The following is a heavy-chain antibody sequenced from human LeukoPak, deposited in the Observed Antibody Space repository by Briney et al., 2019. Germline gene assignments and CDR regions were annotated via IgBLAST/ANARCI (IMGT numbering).Heavy chain of an antibody. CDR3: AKDVYGSSWYYFDH. D-gene: IGHD6-13*01. V-gene: IGHV3-23*01. J-gene: IGHJ4*02. CDR1: GFTFSSYA. CDR2: LSNSGGKT. Sequence: PGGSLRLSCAASGFTFSSYAMHWVRQAPGRGLEWVSSLSNSGGKTDYADSVEGRFSISIDNSKNTLSLQMNSLRAEDTAVYYCAKDVYGSSWYYFDHWGQGTLVTVSS.